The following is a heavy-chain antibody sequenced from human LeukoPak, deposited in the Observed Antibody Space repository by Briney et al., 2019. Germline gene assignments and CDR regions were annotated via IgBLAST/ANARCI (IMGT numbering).Heavy chain of an antibody. D-gene: IGHD3-22*01. CDR1: GGSISSSSYY. Sequence: PSETLFLTCTVSGGSISSSSYYWGWIRQPPGKGLEWIGSIYYSGSTYYNPSLKSRVTISVDTSKNQFSLKLSSVTAADTAVYYCARSDYYDSSGYYYSHYYMDVWGKGTTVTVSS. V-gene: IGHV4-39*07. CDR3: ARSDYYDSSGYYYSHYYMDV. CDR2: IYYSGST. J-gene: IGHJ6*03.